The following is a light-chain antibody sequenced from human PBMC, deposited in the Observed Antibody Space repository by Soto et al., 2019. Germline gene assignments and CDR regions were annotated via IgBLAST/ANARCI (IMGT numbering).Light chain of an antibody. J-gene: IGKJ3*01. CDR3: QQYDNLPFT. CDR1: QDISNY. CDR2: DAS. V-gene: IGKV1-33*01. Sequence: DIQMTQSPSSLSASVGDRVTITCQASQDISNYLNCYQQKPGKAPKLLIYDASNLETGVPSRFSGSGSGTDFTCTISSLQPEDIATYYWQQYDNLPFTFGPGTKVDIK.